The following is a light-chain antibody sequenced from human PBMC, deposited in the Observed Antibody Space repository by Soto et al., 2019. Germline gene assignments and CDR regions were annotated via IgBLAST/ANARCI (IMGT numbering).Light chain of an antibody. CDR3: QHYDNTPPSVT. J-gene: IGKJ3*01. V-gene: IGKV1-39*02. Sequence: DIQMTQSPSSLSASVGDRVTITCRASQSISRYLNWYRQKPGKAPNLLIYVASSLQSEVPSRFSGSGSGTDFILTISRLEPEDFAVYYCQHYDNTPPSVTFGPGTKVDNK. CDR2: VAS. CDR1: QSISRY.